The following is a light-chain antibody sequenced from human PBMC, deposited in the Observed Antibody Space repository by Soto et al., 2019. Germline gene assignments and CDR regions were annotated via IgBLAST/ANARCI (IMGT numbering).Light chain of an antibody. CDR2: EVS. Sequence: QSALTQPASVSGSPGQSIAISCTGTSSDIGSYNYVSWYQQHHGKAPKLMIHEVSNRPSGVSDRFSGSKSGNTASLTISGLQADDEADYYCSSHTTYSTRVFGTGTKLTVL. CDR3: SSHTTYSTRV. V-gene: IGLV2-14*01. J-gene: IGLJ1*01. CDR1: SSDIGSYNY.